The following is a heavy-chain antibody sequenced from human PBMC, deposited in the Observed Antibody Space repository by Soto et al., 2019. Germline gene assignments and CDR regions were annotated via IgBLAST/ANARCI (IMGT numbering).Heavy chain of an antibody. D-gene: IGHD3-3*01. V-gene: IGHV1-8*01. CDR1: GYTFTSYD. J-gene: IGHJ6*03. Sequence: QVQLVQSGAEVKKPGASVKVSCKASGYTFTSYDINWVRQATGQGLEWMGWMNPNSGNTGYAQKFQGRVTMTRNTSRSTAYMELSSLRSEDTAVYYCAREYSYYDFWSGYYPLYYYYYYMDVWGKGTTVTVSS. CDR2: MNPNSGNT. CDR3: AREYSYYDFWSGYYPLYYYYYYMDV.